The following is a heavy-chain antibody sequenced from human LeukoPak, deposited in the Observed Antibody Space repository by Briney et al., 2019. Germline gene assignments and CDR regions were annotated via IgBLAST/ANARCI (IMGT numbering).Heavy chain of an antibody. V-gene: IGHV3-23*01. D-gene: IGHD3-16*01. CDR1: GFTFSNSA. J-gene: IGHJ4*02. CDR2: ISGSSGST. Sequence: GGSLRLSCAGSGFTFSNSAMTWVRQAPGKGLEWVSVISGSSGSTYYADSVKGRFTISRDNSQNMLYLQMNGLRAEDTAIYYCAKRLSFGGFIDYWGQGTLVTVSS. CDR3: AKRLSFGGFIDY.